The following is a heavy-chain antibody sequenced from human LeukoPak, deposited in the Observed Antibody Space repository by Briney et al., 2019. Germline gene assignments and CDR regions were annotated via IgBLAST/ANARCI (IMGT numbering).Heavy chain of an antibody. CDR3: ARGDWDFDY. J-gene: IGHJ4*02. CDR2: ISYDGSNK. D-gene: IGHD2-21*01. CDR1: GFTFSSYG. Sequence: PGRSLRLSCAASGFTFSSYGMHWVRQAPGKGLEWVAVISYDGSNKYYADSVKGRFTISRDNAKNTVYLEISILGAEDTAVYYCARGDWDFDYWGQGTLVTVSS. V-gene: IGHV3-30*03.